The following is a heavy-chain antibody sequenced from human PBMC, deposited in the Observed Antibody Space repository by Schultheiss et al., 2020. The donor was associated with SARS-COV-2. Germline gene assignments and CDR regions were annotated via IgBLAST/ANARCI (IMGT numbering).Heavy chain of an antibody. CDR1: GGSFSGYY. CDR2: IYYSGST. CDR3: ARDAPYYFDY. V-gene: IGHV4-31*11. Sequence: SETLSLTCAVYGGSFSGYYWSWIRQHPGKGLEWIGYIYYSGSTYYNPSLKSRVTISVDTSKNQFSLKLSSVTAADTAVYYCARDAPYYFDYWGQGTLVTVSS. J-gene: IGHJ4*02.